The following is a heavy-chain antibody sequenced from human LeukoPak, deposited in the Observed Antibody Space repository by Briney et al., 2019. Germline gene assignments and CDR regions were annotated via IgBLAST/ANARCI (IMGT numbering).Heavy chain of an antibody. CDR2: INPSGGST. Sequence: ASVKVSCKVSGYTFTSYYMHWVRQAPGQGLEWMGIINPSGGSTSYAQKFQGRVTMTRDTSTSTVYMELSSLRSEDTAVYYCARDLGYSYGFELNHAFDIWGQGTMVTVSS. V-gene: IGHV1-46*01. CDR1: GYTFTSYY. CDR3: ARDLGYSYGFELNHAFDI. D-gene: IGHD5-18*01. J-gene: IGHJ3*02.